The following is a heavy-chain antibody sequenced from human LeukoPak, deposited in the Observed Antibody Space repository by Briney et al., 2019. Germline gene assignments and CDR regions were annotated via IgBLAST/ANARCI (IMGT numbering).Heavy chain of an antibody. CDR1: GFTFSSYE. V-gene: IGHV3-48*03. CDR3: ARVSNYYDSSGYYDY. D-gene: IGHD3-22*01. CDR2: ISSSGSTI. J-gene: IGHJ4*02. Sequence: SGGSLRLSCAASGFTFSSYEMNWVRQAPGKGLEWVSYISSSGSTIYYADSVKGRFPISRDNAKNSLYLQMNSLRAEDTAVYYCARVSNYYDSSGYYDYWGQGTLVTVSS.